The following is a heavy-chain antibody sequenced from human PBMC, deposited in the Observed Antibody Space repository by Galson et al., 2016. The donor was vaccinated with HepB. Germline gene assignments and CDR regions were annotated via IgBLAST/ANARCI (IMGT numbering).Heavy chain of an antibody. CDR2: ISSGSAYT. CDR1: GFTFRSYV. D-gene: IGHD3-10*01. J-gene: IGHJ6*02. V-gene: IGHV3-21*01. CDR3: AKDGYYYGSGRTVRYSHYGVDV. Sequence: SLRLSCAASGFTFRSYVMNWVRQAPGKGLEWVASISSGSAYTYYADSMKGRFTISRDNAKHSLYLQMSSLRAEDTAVYYCAKDGYYYGSGRTVRYSHYGVDVWGQGTTVTVSS.